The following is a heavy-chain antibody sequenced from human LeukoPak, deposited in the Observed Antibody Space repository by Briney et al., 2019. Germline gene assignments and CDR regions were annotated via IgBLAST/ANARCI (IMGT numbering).Heavy chain of an antibody. J-gene: IGHJ4*02. V-gene: IGHV3-23*01. Sequence: GGSLRLSYAASGFTFSSYAMSWVRQAPGKGLEWVSAISGSGGSTYYADSVKGRFTISRDNSKNTLYLQMNSLRAEDTAVYYCAKATFYDNYFDYWGQGTLVTVSS. D-gene: IGHD3-16*01. CDR1: GFTFSSYA. CDR3: AKATFYDNYFDY. CDR2: ISGSGGST.